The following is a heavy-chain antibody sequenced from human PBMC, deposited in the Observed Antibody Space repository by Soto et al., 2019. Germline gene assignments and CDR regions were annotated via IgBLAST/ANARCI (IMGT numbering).Heavy chain of an antibody. D-gene: IGHD3-9*01. CDR2: ISYDGSNK. V-gene: IGHV3-30-3*01. CDR1: GFTFSSYA. Sequence: QVQLVESGGGVVQPGRSLRLSCAASGFTFSSYAMHWVRQAPGKGLEWVAVISYDGSNKYYADSVKVRFTISRDNSKNPLYLQMNILRAEDTALYYCARQYDILTGYYTSDAFDIWGQGTMVTVSS. J-gene: IGHJ3*02. CDR3: ARQYDILTGYYTSDAFDI.